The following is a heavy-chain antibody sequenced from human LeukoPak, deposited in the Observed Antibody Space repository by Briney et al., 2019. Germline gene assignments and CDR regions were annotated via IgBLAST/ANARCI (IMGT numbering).Heavy chain of an antibody. V-gene: IGHV3-30*02. D-gene: IGHD3-3*01. CDR1: GFTFSSYG. Sequence: PGGSLRLSCAASGFTFSSYGMHWVRQAPGKGLEWVAFIRFDGSNRYYADSVKGRFTISRDNSQNTLHLQMNSLRAEDTAVYYCAKDHVAIFGVVSFDFWGQGTLLTVS. CDR2: IRFDGSNR. CDR3: AKDHVAIFGVVSFDF. J-gene: IGHJ4*02.